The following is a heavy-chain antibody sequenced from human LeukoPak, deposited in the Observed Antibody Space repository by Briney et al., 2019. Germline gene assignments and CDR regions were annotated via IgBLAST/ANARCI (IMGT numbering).Heavy chain of an antibody. Sequence: GGSLRLSCAASGFTVSSNEMSWVRQAPGKGLEWVSSISGGSTYYADSRKGRFTISRDNSKNTLYLQMNSLRAEDTAVYYCARDSSALDAFDIWGQGTMVTVSS. CDR1: GFTVSSNE. CDR3: ARDSSALDAFDI. D-gene: IGHD1-26*01. CDR2: ISGGST. V-gene: IGHV3-38-3*01. J-gene: IGHJ3*02.